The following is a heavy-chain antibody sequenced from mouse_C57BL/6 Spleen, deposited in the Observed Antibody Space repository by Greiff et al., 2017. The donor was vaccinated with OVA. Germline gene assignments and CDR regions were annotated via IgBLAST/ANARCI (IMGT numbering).Heavy chain of an antibody. V-gene: IGHV1-15*01. CDR1: GYTFTDYE. J-gene: IGHJ1*03. CDR2: IDPETGGT. D-gene: IGHD2-14*01. Sequence: VQLQQSGAELVRPGASVTLSCKASGYTFTDYEMHWVKQTPVHGLEWIGAIDPETGGTAYNQKFKGKATLTADKSSSTAYMELRSLTSEDSAVYYCAREGTWYFDVWGTGTTVTVSS. CDR3: AREGTWYFDV.